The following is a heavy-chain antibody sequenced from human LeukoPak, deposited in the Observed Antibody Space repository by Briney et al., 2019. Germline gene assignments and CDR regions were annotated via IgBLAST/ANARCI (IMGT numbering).Heavy chain of an antibody. CDR1: GGSISSSSYY. CDR2: IYYSGST. D-gene: IGHD2-15*01. V-gene: IGHV4-39*01. CDR3: ARSSILGYCSGGSCYSGY. Sequence: SETLSLTCTVSGGSISSSSYYWGWIRQPPGKGLEWIGSIYYSGSTYYNPSLKSRVTISVDTSKNQLSLKLSSVTAADTAVYYCARSSILGYCSGGSCYSGYWGQGTLVTVSS. J-gene: IGHJ4*02.